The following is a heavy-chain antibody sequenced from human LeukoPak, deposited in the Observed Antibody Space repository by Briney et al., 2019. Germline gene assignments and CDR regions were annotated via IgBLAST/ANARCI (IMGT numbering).Heavy chain of an antibody. CDR1: GYTFTSYD. D-gene: IGHD5-18*01. Sequence: AASVKVSCKASGYTFTSYDINWVRQATGQGLEWMGWMNPNSGSTGYAQKFQGRVTMTRNTSISTAYMELSSLRSEDTAVYYCARTIRGYSYDSYFDYWGQGTLVTVSS. CDR3: ARTIRGYSYDSYFDY. V-gene: IGHV1-8*01. J-gene: IGHJ4*02. CDR2: MNPNSGST.